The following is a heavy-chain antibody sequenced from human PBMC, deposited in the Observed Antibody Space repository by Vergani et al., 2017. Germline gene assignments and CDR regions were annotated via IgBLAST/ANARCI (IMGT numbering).Heavy chain of an antibody. CDR2: ISNDGGNK. CDR1: GFALNRHA. CDR3: ARDRYYLGSGSYPYFYYYGLDV. D-gene: IGHD3-10*01. V-gene: IGHV3-30-3*01. Sequence: QVQLVESGGGVVQPGTSLRLSCVVSGFALNRHAMYWVRQAPGKGLEWVAVISNDGGNKYYADSVKGRFTISRDNAKSSLYLQMNSLRAEDTGVYYCARDRYYLGSGSYPYFYYYGLDVWGQGTAVTVSS. J-gene: IGHJ6*02.